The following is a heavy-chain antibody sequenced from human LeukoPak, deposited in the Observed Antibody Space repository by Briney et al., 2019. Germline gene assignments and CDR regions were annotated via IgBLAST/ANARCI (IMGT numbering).Heavy chain of an antibody. CDR2: ISAYNGNT. CDR1: GYTFTSYG. D-gene: IGHD6-19*01. V-gene: IGHV1-18*01. Sequence: GASVKVSCKASGYTFTSYGISWVRQAPGQGLEWMGWISAYNGNTNYAQKLQGRVTMTTDTSTSTAYMELRSLRSDDTAVYYCARVAPQWLVLSNAFDIWGQGTMVTVSS. CDR3: ARVAPQWLVLSNAFDI. J-gene: IGHJ3*02.